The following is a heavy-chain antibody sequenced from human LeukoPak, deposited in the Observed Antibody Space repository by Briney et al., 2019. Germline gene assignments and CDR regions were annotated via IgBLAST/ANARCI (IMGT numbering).Heavy chain of an antibody. CDR1: GFTFSSYS. CDR2: ISSSSSYI. J-gene: IGHJ2*01. CDR3: AKEGLITETGYSSGWYGGLGYFDL. Sequence: GGSLRLSCAASGFTFSSYSMNWVRQAPGKWLEWVSSISSSSSYIYYADSVKGRFTISRDNAKNSLYLQMNSLRAEDTAVYYCAKEGLITETGYSSGWYGGLGYFDLWGRGTLVTVSS. D-gene: IGHD6-19*01. V-gene: IGHV3-21*01.